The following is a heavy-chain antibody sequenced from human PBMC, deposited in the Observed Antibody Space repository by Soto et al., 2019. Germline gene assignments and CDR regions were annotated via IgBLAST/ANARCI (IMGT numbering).Heavy chain of an antibody. CDR1: GFTLNDYW. Sequence: EVQLVESGGGLVQRGGSLRLSCEASGFTLNDYWMHWVRQVPGKGLVWVARINADGTSASYADSVKGRLTISRDNAKNTVYLLLNSLRAEDSAVYYCARGGPYNDGPRGSRVADFWGLGTLVTLSS. J-gene: IGHJ4*02. D-gene: IGHD5-18*01. CDR3: ARGGPYNDGPRGSRVADF. CDR2: INADGTSA. V-gene: IGHV3-74*01.